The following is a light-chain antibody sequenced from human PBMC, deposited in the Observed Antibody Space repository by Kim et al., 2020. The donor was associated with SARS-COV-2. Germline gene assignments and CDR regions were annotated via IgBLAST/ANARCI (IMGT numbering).Light chain of an antibody. V-gene: IGKV3-11*01. Sequence: SPGESATLSCRASQSVSSYLAWYQQKPGQAPRLLIYGVSNRATGIPARFSGSGSGTDFTLTIGSLEPEDFAVYYCQQRGNWPLTFGGGTKVEI. J-gene: IGKJ4*01. CDR1: QSVSSY. CDR2: GVS. CDR3: QQRGNWPLT.